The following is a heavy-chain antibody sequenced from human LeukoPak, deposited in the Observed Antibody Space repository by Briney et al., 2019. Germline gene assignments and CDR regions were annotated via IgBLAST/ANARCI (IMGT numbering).Heavy chain of an antibody. D-gene: IGHD4-17*01. CDR1: GFTFSSYA. V-gene: IGHV3-23*01. J-gene: IGHJ4*02. CDR2: ISGSGGST. CDR3: AKIPLYGDYVYLDH. Sequence: PGASLRLSCAASGFTFSSYAMGWVRQAPGKGLEWVSAISGSGGSTYYADSVKGRFTISRDNSKNTLYLQMNSLRAEDTAVYYCAKIPLYGDYVYLDHWGQGTLVTVSS.